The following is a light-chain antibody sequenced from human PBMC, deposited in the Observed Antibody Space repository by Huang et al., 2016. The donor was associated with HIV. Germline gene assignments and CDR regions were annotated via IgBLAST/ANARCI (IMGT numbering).Light chain of an antibody. J-gene: IGKJ5*01. CDR3: QQTDRFSIT. CDR2: ATS. CDR1: QDISSN. V-gene: IGKV1-12*01. Sequence: DIKMTQSPSSVSASVGERVTSTCRASQDISSNVAWYQQKPGKAPKLLIYATSTLQSGVPSRFSGSSSGTEFTLTISSLQPEDFATYYCQQTDRFSITFGQGTRLEIK.